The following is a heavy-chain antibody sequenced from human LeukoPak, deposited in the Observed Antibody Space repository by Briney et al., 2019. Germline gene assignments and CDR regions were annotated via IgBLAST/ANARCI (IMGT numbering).Heavy chain of an antibody. CDR3: ASTDTAMAPFDY. D-gene: IGHD5-18*01. V-gene: IGHV3-53*01. CDR1: GFTVSSKY. Sequence: GGSLRLSCAASGFTVSSKYMSWVRQAPGKGLEWVSVIYSGGSTYYADSVKGRFTISRDNSKNTLYLQMNSLRAEDTAVYYCASTDTAMAPFDYWGQGTLVTVSS. J-gene: IGHJ4*02. CDR2: IYSGGST.